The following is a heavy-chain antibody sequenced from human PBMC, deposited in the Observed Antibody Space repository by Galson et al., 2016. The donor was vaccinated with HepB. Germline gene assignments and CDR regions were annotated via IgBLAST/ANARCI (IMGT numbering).Heavy chain of an antibody. D-gene: IGHD6-13*01. CDR1: GFTFSSYS. J-gene: IGHJ4*02. Sequence: SLRLSCAASGFTFSSYSMNWVRQAPGKGLEWVSSVSSSSNYIYYADSVEGRFTISRDNAKNSLYLQMNSLRAEDTAVYYCAREGREQLVSYYFDYWGQGTLVTVSS. CDR2: VSSSSNYI. CDR3: AREGREQLVSYYFDY. V-gene: IGHV3-21*01.